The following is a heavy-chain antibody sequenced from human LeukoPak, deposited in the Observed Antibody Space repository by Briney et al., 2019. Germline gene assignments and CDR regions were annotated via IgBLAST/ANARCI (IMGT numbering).Heavy chain of an antibody. CDR1: GFTFSSYS. Sequence: PGGSLRLSCAASGFTFSSYSMNWVRQAPGKGLEWVAVISYDGSNKYYADSVKGRFTISRDNSKNTLYLQMNSLRAEDTAVYYCALRLGHSSGWYEDWGQGTLVTVSS. CDR2: ISYDGSNK. J-gene: IGHJ4*02. CDR3: ALRLGHSSGWYED. V-gene: IGHV3-30*03. D-gene: IGHD6-19*01.